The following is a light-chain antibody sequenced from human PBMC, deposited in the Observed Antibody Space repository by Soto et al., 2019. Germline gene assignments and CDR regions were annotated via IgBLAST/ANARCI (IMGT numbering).Light chain of an antibody. V-gene: IGLV1-47*02. Sequence: QSVLTQPPSASGAPGQRVSISCSGTNSNIGTNSVYWYQQLPGAAPKLLIYSDSQRPSGVPDRCSGSRSGTSASLAISGLRSEDEADYICAAWDDSLSGQVVFGGGTKVTVL. CDR3: AAWDDSLSGQVV. J-gene: IGLJ3*02. CDR2: SDS. CDR1: NSNIGTNS.